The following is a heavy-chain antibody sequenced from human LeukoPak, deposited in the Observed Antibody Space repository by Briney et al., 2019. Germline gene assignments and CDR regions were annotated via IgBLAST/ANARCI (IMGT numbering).Heavy chain of an antibody. CDR3: VRGYRNQWELWA. D-gene: IGHD1-26*01. Sequence: GGSLRLSCSASGFTFRNFWMTWVRQVPGKGLEWVANINRDVSQRYYVDSLKDRFTISRDNAKSSLYLQMNSLTPEDTGIYYCVRGYRNQWELWAWDQGTLVTVSS. V-gene: IGHV3-7*01. CDR2: INRDVSQR. CDR1: GFTFRNFW. J-gene: IGHJ5*02.